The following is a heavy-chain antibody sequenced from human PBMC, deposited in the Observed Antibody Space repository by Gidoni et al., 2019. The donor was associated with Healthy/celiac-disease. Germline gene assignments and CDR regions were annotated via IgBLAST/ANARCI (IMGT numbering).Heavy chain of an antibody. CDR1: GDSISSGGYS. D-gene: IGHD3-10*01. CDR3: AGGSGSYLMGAFDI. J-gene: IGHJ3*02. V-gene: IGHV4-30-2*01. CDR2: IYHSGNT. Sequence: QLQLQESGSGLVKPSQTLSLTCAVSGDSISSGGYSWTWIRQPPGKGLEWIGYIYHSGNTYYNPSLKSRVTISMDRSKNQFSLKLSSVTAADTAVYYCAGGSGSYLMGAFDIWGQGTMVTVSS.